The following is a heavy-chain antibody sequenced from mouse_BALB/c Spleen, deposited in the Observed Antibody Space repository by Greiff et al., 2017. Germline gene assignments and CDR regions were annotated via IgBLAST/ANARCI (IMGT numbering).Heavy chain of an antibody. Sequence: VKLVESGPELVKPGASVRISCKASGYTFTSYYIHWVKQRPGQGLEWIGWIYPGNVNTKYNEKFKGKATLTADKSSSTAYMQLSSLTSEDSAVYFCARDYGSSYDYFDYWGQGTTLTVSS. CDR1: GYTFTSYY. D-gene: IGHD1-1*01. V-gene: IGHV1S56*01. CDR3: ARDYGSSYDYFDY. CDR2: IYPGNVNT. J-gene: IGHJ2*01.